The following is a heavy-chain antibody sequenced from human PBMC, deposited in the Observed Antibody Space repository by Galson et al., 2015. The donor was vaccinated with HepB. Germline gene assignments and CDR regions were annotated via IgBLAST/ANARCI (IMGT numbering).Heavy chain of an antibody. CDR2: ISYDGSNK. CDR3: AKDRVGDFWSGTFDY. Sequence: SLRLSCAASGFTFSSYGMHWVRQAPGKGLEWVAVISYDGSNKYYADSVKGRFTISRDNSKNTLYLQMNSLRAEDTAVYYCAKDRVGDFWSGTFDYWGQGTLVTVSA. D-gene: IGHD3-3*01. J-gene: IGHJ4*02. V-gene: IGHV3-30*18. CDR1: GFTFSSYG.